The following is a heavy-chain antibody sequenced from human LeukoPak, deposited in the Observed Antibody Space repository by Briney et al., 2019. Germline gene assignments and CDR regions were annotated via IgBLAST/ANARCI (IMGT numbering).Heavy chain of an antibody. CDR2: IYYSGST. V-gene: IGHV4-59*12. D-gene: IGHD1-26*01. Sequence: SETLSLTCTVSGGSISRYYWSWIRQPPGKGLEFIGYIYYSGSTNYNPSLKSRVTISVDTSKSQFSLKLSSVTAADTAVYYCARERARGRGGSYEFDSWGQGTLVTVSS. J-gene: IGHJ4*02. CDR3: ARERARGRGGSYEFDS. CDR1: GGSISRYY.